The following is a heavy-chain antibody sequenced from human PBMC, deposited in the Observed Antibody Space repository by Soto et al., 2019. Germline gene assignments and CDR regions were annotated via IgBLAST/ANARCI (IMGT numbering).Heavy chain of an antibody. CDR3: ARLGGRYYDSSVGMDV. V-gene: IGHV5-51*01. J-gene: IGHJ6*02. Sequence: PGESLKISCKGSGYSFTSYWIGWVRQMPGKGLEWMGIIYPGDSDTRYSPSFQGQVTISAGKSISTAYLQWSSLKASDTAMYYCARLGGRYYDSSVGMDVWGQGTTVTVSS. D-gene: IGHD3-22*01. CDR1: GYSFTSYW. CDR2: IYPGDSDT.